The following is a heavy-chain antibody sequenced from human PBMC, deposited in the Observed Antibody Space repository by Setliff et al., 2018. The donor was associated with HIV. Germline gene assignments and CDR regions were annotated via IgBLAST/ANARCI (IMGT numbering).Heavy chain of an antibody. CDR2: VSDSGSG. CDR1: GDAISNGLY. D-gene: IGHD3-3*01. J-gene: IGHJ3*01. CDR3: ARELIMSYNFWGDAFAV. Sequence: PSETLSLTCTVSGDAISNGLYWGWIRQPPGKGLEWIGTVSDSGSGHYNPPLNSRVTISVDTSKNQLSLKLSSVTAADTAVYYCARELIMSYNFWGDAFAVWGQGTMVTVSS. V-gene: IGHV4-38-2*02.